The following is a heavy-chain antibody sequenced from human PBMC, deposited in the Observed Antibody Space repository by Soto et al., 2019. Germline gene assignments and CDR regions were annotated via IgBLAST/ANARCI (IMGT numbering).Heavy chain of an antibody. Sequence: PGGSLRLSCAASGFTFTNAWMSWVRQAPGKGLEWVGRIRSNRDGGTADYAAPVKGRFTLSRDDSRNTLFLHMTILQTEDTAVYYCTTGTATYIELTFPPIDYWGRGTLVTVSS. V-gene: IGHV3-15*01. CDR2: IRSNRDGGTA. CDR3: TTGTATYIELTFPPIDY. CDR1: GFTFTNAW. D-gene: IGHD1-7*01. J-gene: IGHJ4*02.